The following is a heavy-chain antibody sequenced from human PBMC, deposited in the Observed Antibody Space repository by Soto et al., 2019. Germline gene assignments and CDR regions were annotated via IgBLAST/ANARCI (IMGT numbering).Heavy chain of an antibody. D-gene: IGHD3-10*01. Sequence: EVRLVESGGGLVQPGGSLRLSCAASGVSVSSNYMTWVRQAPGKGLEWVSVLYSGGATHYAASVTGRFTFSSDSSQTALFLQMNSLRIEDTTTYYCVRGRYGSEIHWGQGTKVTVSS. CDR3: VRGRYGSEIH. V-gene: IGHV3-53*04. CDR2: LYSGGAT. J-gene: IGHJ4*02. CDR1: GVSVSSNY.